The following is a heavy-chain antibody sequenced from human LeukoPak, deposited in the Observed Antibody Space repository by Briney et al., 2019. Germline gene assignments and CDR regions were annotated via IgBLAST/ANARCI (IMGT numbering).Heavy chain of an antibody. CDR3: AREIPSTIDGYDI. V-gene: IGHV1-2*02. CDR2: INANSGGP. J-gene: IGHJ3*02. D-gene: IGHD1-14*01. CDR1: GFTFTGYY. Sequence: GASVKVSCKASGFTFTGYYIHWVRQAPGQGFEWIGWINANSGGPKYAQKFQGRVTMTRDTSISTAYMELTSLKSDDTAVYFCAREIPSTIDGYDIWGQGTMVTVSS.